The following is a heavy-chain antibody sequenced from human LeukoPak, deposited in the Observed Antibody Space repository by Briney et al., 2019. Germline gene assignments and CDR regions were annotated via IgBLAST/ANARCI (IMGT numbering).Heavy chain of an antibody. Sequence: ESLKISCQGFGYSFTSYWIGWVRQMPGKGMEWMGVIYPGDSRIRYNPSFQGQVTISVDKAISTAYLQWVSLKASDTAMYYCACRDLTSTWSFPWGQGTLVTVSS. D-gene: IGHD6-13*01. V-gene: IGHV5-51*01. CDR2: IYPGDSRI. CDR3: ACRDLTSTWSFP. CDR1: GYSFTSYW. J-gene: IGHJ5*02.